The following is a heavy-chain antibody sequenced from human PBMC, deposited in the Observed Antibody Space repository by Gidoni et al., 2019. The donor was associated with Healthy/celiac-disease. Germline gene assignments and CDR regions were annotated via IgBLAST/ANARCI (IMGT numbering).Heavy chain of an antibody. Sequence: EVQLLESGGGLVQPGGSLRLSCAASGFTFSSYAMSWVRQAPGKGLEWGAAISGSGGSTYYADSVKGRFTISRANSKNTLYLQMNSRRAEDTAVYYCANVLWFGPGPDYGMDVWGQGTTVTVSS. D-gene: IGHD3-10*01. CDR3: ANVLWFGPGPDYGMDV. V-gene: IGHV3-23*01. J-gene: IGHJ6*02. CDR2: ISGSGGST. CDR1: GFTFSSYA.